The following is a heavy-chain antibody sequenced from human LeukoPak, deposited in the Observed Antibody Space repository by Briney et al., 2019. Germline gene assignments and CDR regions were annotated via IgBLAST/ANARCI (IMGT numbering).Heavy chain of an antibody. D-gene: IGHD6-6*01. Sequence: LGESLKISCKGSGYSFTSNWIGWVRQMPGKGLEWMGIIYPGDSDTRYRPSFQGQVTISDVKSINTAYLQWSSLKASDTAMYYCARHVGEYSRSPFDCWGQGTLVTVSS. CDR3: ARHVGEYSRSPFDC. V-gene: IGHV5-51*01. CDR1: GYSFTSNW. CDR2: IYPGDSDT. J-gene: IGHJ4*02.